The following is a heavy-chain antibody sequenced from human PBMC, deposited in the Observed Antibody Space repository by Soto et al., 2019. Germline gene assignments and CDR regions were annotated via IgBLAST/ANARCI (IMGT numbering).Heavy chain of an antibody. D-gene: IGHD2-8*01. Sequence: SVKVSCKASGGTFSSYAISWVRQAPGQGLEWMGGIIPIFGTANYAQKFQGRVTITADESTSTAYMELSSLRSEDTAVYYCARARLVDIVLMVYAPHGMDVWGQGTTVTVSS. V-gene: IGHV1-69*13. CDR1: GGTFSSYA. J-gene: IGHJ6*02. CDR3: ARARLVDIVLMVYAPHGMDV. CDR2: IIPIFGTA.